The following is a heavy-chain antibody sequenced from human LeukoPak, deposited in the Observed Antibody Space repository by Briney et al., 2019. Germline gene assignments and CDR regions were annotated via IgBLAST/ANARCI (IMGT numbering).Heavy chain of an antibody. D-gene: IGHD3-10*01. CDR2: IHNSGTT. V-gene: IGHV4-34*01. CDR1: GGPFSGYF. J-gene: IGHJ4*02. Sequence: TSETLSLTCAVSGGPFSGYFWSWIRQSTGKGLEWIGEIHNSGTTNYNPSLNSRVTISEDTSKNQFYLNLSSVTAADTAVYYCARRYYYNLGSFPFDFWGQGTLVTVSS. CDR3: ARRYYYNLGSFPFDF.